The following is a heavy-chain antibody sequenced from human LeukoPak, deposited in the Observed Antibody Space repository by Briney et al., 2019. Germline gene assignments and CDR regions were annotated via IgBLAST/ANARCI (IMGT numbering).Heavy chain of an antibody. CDR1: GYTFTSYA. V-gene: IGHV1-3*01. CDR3: ARAYYYGSGSYYFDY. CDR2: INAGNGNT. J-gene: IGHJ4*02. Sequence: GASVKVSCKASGYTFTSYAMHWVRQAPGQRLEWMGWINAGNGNTKYSQKFQGRVTITRDTSASTAYMELSSLRSEDTAVYYRARAYYYGSGSYYFDYWGQGTLVTVSS. D-gene: IGHD3-10*01.